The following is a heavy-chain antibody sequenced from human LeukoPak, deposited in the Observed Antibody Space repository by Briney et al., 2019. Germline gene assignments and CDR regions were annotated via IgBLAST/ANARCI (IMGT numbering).Heavy chain of an antibody. CDR1: GYTFTSYD. CDR2: MNPNSGNT. J-gene: IGHJ6*02. CDR3: ATLRALLLWFGEPHYGMDV. D-gene: IGHD3-10*01. V-gene: IGHV1-8*01. Sequence: ASVKVSCKASGYTFTSYDINWVRQATGQGLEWMGWMNPNSGNTGYAQKFQGRVTMTEDTSTDTAYMELSSLRSEDTAVYYCATLRALLLWFGEPHYGMDVWGQGTTVTVSS.